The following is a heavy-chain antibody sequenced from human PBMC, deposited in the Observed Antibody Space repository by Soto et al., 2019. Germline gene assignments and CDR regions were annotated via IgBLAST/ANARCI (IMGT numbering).Heavy chain of an antibody. CDR2: IYSGGST. D-gene: IGHD3-9*01. CDR1: GFTVSSNY. Sequence: GGSLRLSCAASGFTVSSNYMSWVRQAPGKGLEWVSVIYSGGSTYYADSVKGRFTISRDNSKNTLYLQMNSLRAEDTAVYYCASCLRTGYYGDHDAFDIWGQGTMVTVSS. J-gene: IGHJ3*02. CDR3: ASCLRTGYYGDHDAFDI. V-gene: IGHV3-66*01.